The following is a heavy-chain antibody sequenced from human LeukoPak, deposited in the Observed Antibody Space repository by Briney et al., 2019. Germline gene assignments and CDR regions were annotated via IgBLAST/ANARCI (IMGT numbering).Heavy chain of an antibody. D-gene: IGHD2-15*01. J-gene: IGHJ4*02. V-gene: IGHV3-53*01. Sequence: GGSLRLSCAASGFTVSSNYMSWVRQAPGKGLEWVSVIYTGGYTYYADSVKGRFTISRDNSKNALYPQMNGLRAEDTAVYYCARDRAGYYFDYWGQGTLVTVSS. CDR3: ARDRAGYYFDY. CDR1: GFTVSSNY. CDR2: IYTGGYT.